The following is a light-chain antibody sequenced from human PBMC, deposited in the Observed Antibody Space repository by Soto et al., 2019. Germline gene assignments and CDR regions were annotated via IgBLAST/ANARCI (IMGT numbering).Light chain of an antibody. V-gene: IGKV3-20*01. CDR2: AAA. CDR3: QQYGGSPRT. Sequence: EIVLKLSPATLSLSPGERATLSCMASQSVSSNYLAWFQHKPGQVPRFLIYAAAGRATGIPDRFSGSGSGTDFTLTISRLEPEDFAVYYCQQYGGSPRTFGQGTKVDIK. J-gene: IGKJ1*01. CDR1: QSVSSNY.